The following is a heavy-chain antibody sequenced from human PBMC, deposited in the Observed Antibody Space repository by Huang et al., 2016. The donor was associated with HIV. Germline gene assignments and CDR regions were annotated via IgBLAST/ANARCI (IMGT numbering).Heavy chain of an antibody. J-gene: IGHJ4*02. CDR2: IIPIFGTT. V-gene: IGHV1-69*13. CDR3: ARSGPRWGLATIWTLVY. CDR1: GGGPRSYA. D-gene: IGHD5-12*01. Sequence: QVQLVQSGAEVKKPGSSVKLSCQSSGGGPRSYAISWGRQARGQGLEWMGGIIPIFGTTDYAPRFQGRVTITADESTNTAYIELSSLEYDDTALYYCARSGPRWGLATIWTLVYWGQGTLVTVSS.